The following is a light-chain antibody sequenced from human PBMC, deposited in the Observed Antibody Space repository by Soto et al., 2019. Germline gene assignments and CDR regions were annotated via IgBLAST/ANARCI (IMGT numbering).Light chain of an antibody. V-gene: IGLV1-40*01. Sequence: QSVLTQPPSVSGAPGQRVTISCTGSSSNIGAGYDVHWYQQLPGTAPKLLIYGNSNRPSGVPDRFSGSKSGTSASLAITGLQAEDESDYYGQSDDSSLSGYVVFGGGTKVTVL. J-gene: IGLJ2*01. CDR1: SSNIGAGYD. CDR2: GNS. CDR3: QSDDSSLSGYVV.